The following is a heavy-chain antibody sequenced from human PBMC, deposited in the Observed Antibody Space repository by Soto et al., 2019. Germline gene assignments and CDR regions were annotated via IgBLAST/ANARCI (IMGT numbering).Heavy chain of an antibody. CDR1: GGSISSYY. CDR2: FYYSGST. V-gene: IGHV4-59*08. J-gene: IGHJ6*02. CDR3: SRLAGYCSGTSCYGYYGMDV. D-gene: IGHD2-2*01. Sequence: TLSLTCTVSGGSISSYYWSWIRQPPGKGLEWIGYFYYSGSTNYNPSLKSRVTISVDTSKNQFSLKVSSVTAADTAVFYFSRLAGYCSGTSCYGYYGMDVWGQGTTVTVSS.